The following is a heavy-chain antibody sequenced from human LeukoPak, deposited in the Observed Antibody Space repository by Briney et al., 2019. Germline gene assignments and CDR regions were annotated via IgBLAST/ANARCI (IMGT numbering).Heavy chain of an antibody. CDR3: ARGQETGFDP. Sequence: GGSLRLSCAASGFTFSSYAMHWVRQAPGKGPEWVAVISYDGSNKYYADSVKGRFTISRGNSKNTLYLQMNSLRAEDTAVYYCARGQETGFDPWGQGTLVTVSS. J-gene: IGHJ5*02. CDR1: GFTFSSYA. CDR2: ISYDGSNK. V-gene: IGHV3-30*04.